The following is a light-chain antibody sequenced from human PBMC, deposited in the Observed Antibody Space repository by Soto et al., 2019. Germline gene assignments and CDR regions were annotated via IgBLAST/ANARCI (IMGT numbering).Light chain of an antibody. CDR2: LGS. CDR3: MQALQART. J-gene: IGKJ1*01. V-gene: IGKV2-28*01. Sequence: VLTQSPLSLPVTPGAPASISCRSSQSLLHSDGYNYLDWYLQKPGQSPQLLIYLGSNRASGVPDRFSGSGSGTDFTLKISRVEAEDVGIYYCMQALQARTFGQGTKVDI. CDR1: QSLLHSDGYNY.